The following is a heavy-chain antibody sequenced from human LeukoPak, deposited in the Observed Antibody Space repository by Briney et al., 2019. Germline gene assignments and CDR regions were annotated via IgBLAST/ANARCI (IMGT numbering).Heavy chain of an antibody. CDR1: GFTFGSYG. CDR3: ATLTVPAAPKNWFDP. J-gene: IGHJ5*02. Sequence: GGSLRLSCAASGFTFGSYGMHWVRQAPGKGLEWVAFIRYDGSNKYYADSVKGRFTISRDNSKNTLYLQMDSLRAEDTAVYYCATLTVPAAPKNWFDPWGQGTLVTVSS. V-gene: IGHV3-30*02. CDR2: IRYDGSNK. D-gene: IGHD2-2*01.